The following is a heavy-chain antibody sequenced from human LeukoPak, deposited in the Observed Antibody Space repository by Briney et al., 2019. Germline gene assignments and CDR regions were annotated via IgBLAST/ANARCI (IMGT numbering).Heavy chain of an antibody. V-gene: IGHV4-39*07. Sequence: SETLSLTCTVSGGSISSSSYYWGWIRQPPGKGLEWIGSIYYSGSTYYNPSLKSRVTISVDTSKNQFSLKLSSVTAADTAMYYCVRDSSGTLAFDVWGQGTMLTVSS. J-gene: IGHJ3*01. CDR3: VRDSSGTLAFDV. CDR1: GGSISSSSYY. D-gene: IGHD6-25*01. CDR2: IYYSGST.